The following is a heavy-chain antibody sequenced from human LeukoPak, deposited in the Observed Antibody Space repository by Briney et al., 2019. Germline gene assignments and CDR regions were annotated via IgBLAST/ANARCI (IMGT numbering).Heavy chain of an antibody. V-gene: IGHV1-69*13. J-gene: IGHJ6*02. CDR1: GGTFISYA. Sequence: SVKVSCKASGGTFISYAISWVRQAPGQGLEWMGGIIPIFGTANYAQKFQGRVTITADESTSTAYMELSSLRSEDTAVYYCARVPLGRRWLPSSYYYGMDVWGQGTTVTVSS. CDR2: IIPIFGTA. CDR3: ARVPLGRRWLPSSYYYGMDV. D-gene: IGHD5-24*01.